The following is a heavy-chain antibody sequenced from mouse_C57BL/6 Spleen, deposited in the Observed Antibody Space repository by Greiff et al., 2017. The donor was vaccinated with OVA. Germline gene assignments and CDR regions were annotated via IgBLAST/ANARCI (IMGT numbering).Heavy chain of an antibody. D-gene: IGHD2-5*01. CDR1: GYTFTSYW. Sequence: QVQLQQSGAELVRPGSSVKLSCKASGYTFTSYWMDWVKQRPGQGLEWIGNIYPSDSETHYNQKFKDKATLTVDKSSSTAYMQLSSLTSEDSAVYYCAREGYYSNSADDGGQGTTLTVSS. J-gene: IGHJ2*01. CDR3: AREGYYSNSADD. V-gene: IGHV1-61*01. CDR2: IYPSDSET.